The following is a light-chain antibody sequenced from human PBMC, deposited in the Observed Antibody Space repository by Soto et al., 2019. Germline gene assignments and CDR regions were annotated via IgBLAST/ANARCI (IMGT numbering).Light chain of an antibody. V-gene: IGKV1-5*03. J-gene: IGKJ1*01. CDR2: RAS. Sequence: DPQMTQSPSTLSASVGDRVTITCRASQNINSWLAWYQQKPGKAPKLLIYRASTLESGVPSRFSGSGSGTEFTLTISGLQPDDFATYYCQQYNSYWTFGQGTKVEIK. CDR3: QQYNSYWT. CDR1: QNINSW.